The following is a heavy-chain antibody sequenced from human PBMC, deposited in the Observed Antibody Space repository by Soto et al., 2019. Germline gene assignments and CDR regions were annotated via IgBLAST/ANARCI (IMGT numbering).Heavy chain of an antibody. D-gene: IGHD5-12*01. CDR2: IIPILGIA. CDR3: ASLPEDHAIVATSSFDY. CDR1: GGTFSSYT. V-gene: IGHV1-69*02. Sequence: QVQLVQSGAEVKKPGSSVKVSCKASGGTFSSYTISWVRQAPGQGLEWMGRIIPILGIANYAQKFQGRVTITADKSTSTAYMELSSLRSEDTAVYYCASLPEDHAIVATSSFDYWGQGTLVTVSS. J-gene: IGHJ4*02.